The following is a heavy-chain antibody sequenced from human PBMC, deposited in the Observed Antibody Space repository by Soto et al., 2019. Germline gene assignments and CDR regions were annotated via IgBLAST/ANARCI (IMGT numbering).Heavy chain of an antibody. CDR3: ARITGRHLDY. Sequence: SEPLSLHGTVSSGSISVTNVFWGWVRQPPGKGLEWIGNVDYSGTAYFSPSLATRVTFHVDTSKNQFSLTLYSVTAADTAVYYCARITGRHLDYWGQGILVTVSS. J-gene: IGHJ4*02. D-gene: IGHD1-20*01. CDR1: SGSISVTNVF. V-gene: IGHV4-39*01. CDR2: VDYSGTA.